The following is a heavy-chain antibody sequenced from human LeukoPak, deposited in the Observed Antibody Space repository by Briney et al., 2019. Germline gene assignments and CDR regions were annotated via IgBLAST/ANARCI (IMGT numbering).Heavy chain of an antibody. CDR3: ATVNLPLRQDDILTGYYIGWFDP. Sequence: SVKVSCKASGGTFSSYAISWVRQAPGQGLEWMGRIIPILGIANDAQKFQGRVTITADKSTSTAYMELSSLRSEDTAVYYCATVNLPLRQDDILTGYYIGWFDPWGQGTLVTVSS. CDR2: IIPILGIA. J-gene: IGHJ5*02. V-gene: IGHV1-69*04. CDR1: GGTFSSYA. D-gene: IGHD3-9*01.